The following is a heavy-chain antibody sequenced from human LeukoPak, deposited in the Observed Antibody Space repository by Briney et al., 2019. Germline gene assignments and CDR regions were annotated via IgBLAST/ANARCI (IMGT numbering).Heavy chain of an antibody. V-gene: IGHV5-51*01. D-gene: IGHD5-12*01. CDR1: GYSFTGYW. CDR2: IYPGDSDT. CDR3: TTLDTGYSGYDWVN. J-gene: IGHJ4*02. Sequence: GESLKISCKTSGYSFTGYWIGWVRQMPGKGLEWMGIIYPGDSDTRYSPSFQGQVTISADKSINSAYLQWSSLQASDTAMYYCTTLDTGYSGYDWVNWGQGTLVTVSS.